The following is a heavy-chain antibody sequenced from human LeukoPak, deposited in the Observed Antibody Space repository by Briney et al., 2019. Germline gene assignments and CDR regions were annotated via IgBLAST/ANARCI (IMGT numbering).Heavy chain of an antibody. CDR3: AKDLNLRYFDY. CDR2: ISGSGAGT. D-gene: IGHD1-7*01. CDR1: GFTFSSYG. J-gene: IGHJ4*02. Sequence: PGGTLRLSCVASGFTFSSYGMSWVRQAPGKGLEWVSGISGSGAGTYYTDSVKGRFTISRDNSKNTLYLQMDSLRAEDTAVYYCAKDLNLRYFDYWGQGTLVTVSS. V-gene: IGHV3-23*01.